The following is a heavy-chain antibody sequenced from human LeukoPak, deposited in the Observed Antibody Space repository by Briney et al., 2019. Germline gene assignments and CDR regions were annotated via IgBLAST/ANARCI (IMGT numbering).Heavy chain of an antibody. D-gene: IGHD4-17*01. Sequence: GASVKVSCKASGYTFTDYYMHWVQQAPGQGLEWMGRIIPILGIANYAQKFQGRVTITADKSTSTAYMELSSLRSEDTAVYYCARGGGGDYPPGAFDYWGQGTLVTVSS. V-gene: IGHV1-69*04. CDR2: IIPILGIA. CDR1: GYTFTDYY. J-gene: IGHJ4*02. CDR3: ARGGGGDYPPGAFDY.